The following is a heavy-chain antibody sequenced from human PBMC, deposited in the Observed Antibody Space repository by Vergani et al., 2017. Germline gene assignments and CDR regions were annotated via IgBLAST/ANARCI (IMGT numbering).Heavy chain of an antibody. J-gene: IGHJ6*03. Sequence: QVQLVQSGAEVKKPGSSVKVSCKASGGTFSSYATSWVRQAPGQGLEWMGRIIPILGIANYAQKFQGRVTITADKSTSTAYMELSSLSSEDTAVYYCARDRGSGGPSTLYYYYYYMDVGGKGTTVTVAS. V-gene: IGHV1-69*04. D-gene: IGHD6-19*01. CDR1: GGTFSSYA. CDR3: ARDRGSGGPSTLYYYYYYMDV. CDR2: IIPILGIA.